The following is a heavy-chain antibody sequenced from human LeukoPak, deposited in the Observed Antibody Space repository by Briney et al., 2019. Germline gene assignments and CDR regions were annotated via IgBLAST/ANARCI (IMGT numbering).Heavy chain of an antibody. CDR3: GTSGKGDY. J-gene: IGHJ4*02. D-gene: IGHD3-10*01. V-gene: IGHV4-34*01. CDR1: GGSFSGYY. Sequence: PSETLSLTCAVYGGSFSGYYWSWIRQPPGKGLEWIGEINHSGSTNYNPSLKSRVTMSVDTSKNQFSLKLTSVTAADTAVYYCGTSGKGDYWGQGTLVTVSS. CDR2: INHSGST.